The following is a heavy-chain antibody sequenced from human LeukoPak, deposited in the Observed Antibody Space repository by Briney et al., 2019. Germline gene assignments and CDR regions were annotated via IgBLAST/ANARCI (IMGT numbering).Heavy chain of an antibody. V-gene: IGHV3-53*05. J-gene: IGHJ4*02. CDR3: AKEGVTMVRGATLDY. CDR1: GFTVSSNY. CDR2: IYSGGST. D-gene: IGHD3-10*01. Sequence: PGGSLRLSCAASGFTVSSNYMSWVRQAPGKGLEWVSVIYSGGSTYYADSVKGRFTISRDNSKNTLYLQMNSLRAEDTALYYCAKEGVTMVRGATLDYWGQGTLVTVSS.